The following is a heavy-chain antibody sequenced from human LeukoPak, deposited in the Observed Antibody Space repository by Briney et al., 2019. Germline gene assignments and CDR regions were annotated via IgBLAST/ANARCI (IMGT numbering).Heavy chain of an antibody. CDR1: GFTFSNYD. V-gene: IGHV3-7*01. Sequence: PGGSLRLSCTASGFTFSNYDMTWVRQAPGKGLEWVANIKHDGSEKYYVDSVKGRFTISRDNAKNALYLQMNSLRGEDTAVYYCARSPTYYDFWSGYKFIDYWGRGTLVTVSS. D-gene: IGHD3-3*01. CDR3: ARSPTYYDFWSGYKFIDY. CDR2: IKHDGSEK. J-gene: IGHJ4*02.